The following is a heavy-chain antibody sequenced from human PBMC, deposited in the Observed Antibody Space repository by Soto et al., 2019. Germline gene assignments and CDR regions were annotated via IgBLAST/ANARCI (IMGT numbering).Heavy chain of an antibody. V-gene: IGHV3-23*01. CDR2: ISGGGGST. Sequence: EVQLLESGGGLVQPGGSLRLSCAASGFTFSSYAMSWVRQAPGKGLEWVSTISGGGGSTYYADSVMGRFTISRDNSKNTLYLQIKSLRAEDTAGFYGAKGFGEQWLVQGSIFDYWGQGTLVTVSS. CDR3: AKGFGEQWLVQGSIFDY. D-gene: IGHD6-19*01. J-gene: IGHJ4*02. CDR1: GFTFSSYA.